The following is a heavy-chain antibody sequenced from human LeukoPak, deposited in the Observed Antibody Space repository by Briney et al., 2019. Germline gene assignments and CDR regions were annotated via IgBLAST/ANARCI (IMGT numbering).Heavy chain of an antibody. V-gene: IGHV3-48*01. CDR3: AKDKVAAGKGFTIDY. CDR1: GFTFSSYS. J-gene: IGHJ4*02. D-gene: IGHD6-13*01. Sequence: GGSLRLSCAASGFTFSSYSMNWVRQAPGKGLEWVSYISSSSSTIYYADSVKGRFTISRDNSKNTLYLQMNSLRAEDTAVYYCAKDKVAAGKGFTIDYWGQGTLVTVSS. CDR2: ISSSSSTI.